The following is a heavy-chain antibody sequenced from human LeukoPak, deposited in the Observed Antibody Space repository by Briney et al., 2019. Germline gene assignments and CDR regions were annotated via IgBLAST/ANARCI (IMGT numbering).Heavy chain of an antibody. Sequence: PGGPLRLSCAASGFTFTNHAMNGVRQAPGKGLERVTINSGGVFSGSATVTYYADSVKGRFTIYRDNSKNTLYLQMKSLRAEDTAVYYCAKSSVGEGRIIASGYFDKWGQGTLVTVSS. V-gene: IGHV3-23*01. D-gene: IGHD2-15*01. CDR2: NSGGVFSGSATVT. J-gene: IGHJ4*02. CDR1: GFTFTNHA. CDR3: AKSSVGEGRIIASGYFDK.